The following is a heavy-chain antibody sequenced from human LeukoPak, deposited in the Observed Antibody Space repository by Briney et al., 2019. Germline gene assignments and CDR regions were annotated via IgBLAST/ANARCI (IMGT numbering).Heavy chain of an antibody. CDR3: ARASGQMTTYAFDI. V-gene: IGHV1-18*01. J-gene: IGHJ3*02. CDR2: ISAYNGNT. Sequence: ASVKVSCKASGYTFTSYGISWVRQAPGQGLEWMGWISAYNGNTNYAQKLQGRVTMTTDTSTSTAYMELRSLRSDDTAVYYCARASGQMTTYAFDIWGQGTMVTVSS. CDR1: GYTFTSYG. D-gene: IGHD4-17*01.